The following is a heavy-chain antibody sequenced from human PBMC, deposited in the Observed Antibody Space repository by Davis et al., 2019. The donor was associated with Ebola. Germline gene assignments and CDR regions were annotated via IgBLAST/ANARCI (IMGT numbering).Heavy chain of an antibody. D-gene: IGHD6-13*01. CDR3: ARELGSSSWYSDY. V-gene: IGHV4-61*08. J-gene: IGHJ4*02. CDR2: IYYSGST. CDR1: GGSISSGGYY. Sequence: PSETLSLTCTVSGGSISSGGYYWSWIRQHPGKGLEWIGYIYYSGSTNYNPSLKSRVTISVDTSKNQFSLKLSSVTAADTAVYYCARELGSSSWYSDYWGQGTLVTVSS.